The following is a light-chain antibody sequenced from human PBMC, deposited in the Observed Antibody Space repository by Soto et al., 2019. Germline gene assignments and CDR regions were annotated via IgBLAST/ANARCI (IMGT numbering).Light chain of an antibody. Sequence: NVVAPSPLSLPVTPGEPASLSCRSRQSFLHISGYIYLDWYLQKPGQSPQLLIYLGSNRASGVPDRFSGSGSGTDFALKISRVEAEDVGVYYCMQPLQSWTFGQGTKV. J-gene: IGKJ1*01. CDR1: QSFLHISGYIY. CDR2: LGS. V-gene: IGKV2-28*01. CDR3: MQPLQSWT.